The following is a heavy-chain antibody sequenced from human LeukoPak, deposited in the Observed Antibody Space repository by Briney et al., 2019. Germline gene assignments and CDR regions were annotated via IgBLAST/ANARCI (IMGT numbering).Heavy chain of an antibody. D-gene: IGHD6-19*01. V-gene: IGHV3-7*05. CDR1: GFTFSSYW. CDR3: AREGVAVAGILDY. CDR2: IKQDGSEK. Sequence: GALRLSCAASGFTFSSYWMSWVRQAPGKGLEWVANIKQDGSEKYYVDSAKGRFTISRDNAKNSLYLRMNSLRAEDTAVYYCAREGVAVAGILDYWGQGTLVTVSS. J-gene: IGHJ4*02.